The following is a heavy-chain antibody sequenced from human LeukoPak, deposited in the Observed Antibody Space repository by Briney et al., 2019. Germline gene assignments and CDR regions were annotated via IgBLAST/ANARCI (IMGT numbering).Heavy chain of an antibody. CDR1: GFTFSDYY. V-gene: IGHV3-11*04. Sequence: PGGSLRLSCAASGFTFSDYYMSWIRQAPGKGLEWVSYISSSGSTIYYADSVKGRFTISRDNAKSSLYLQMNSLRAEDTAVYYCASASVTTMWAFDIWGQGTMVTVSS. J-gene: IGHJ3*02. D-gene: IGHD4-17*01. CDR3: ASASVTTMWAFDI. CDR2: ISSSGSTI.